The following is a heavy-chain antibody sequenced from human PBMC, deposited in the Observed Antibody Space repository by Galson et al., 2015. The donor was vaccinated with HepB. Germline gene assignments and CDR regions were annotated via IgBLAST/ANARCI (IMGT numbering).Heavy chain of an antibody. CDR1: GFTFGDYS. CDR2: IRSKVYGGTI. V-gene: IGHV3-49*04. D-gene: IGHD3-16*01. Sequence: SLRLSCAGSGFTFGDYSLNWVRQAPGKGLEWVGFIRSKVYGGTIEYAATIKGRFTFSREDSKSIAYLQMNSLKSEDTAVYYSTRLAVAADYVRYYGMDVWGQGTTVTVSS. CDR3: TRLAVAADYVRYYGMDV. J-gene: IGHJ6*02.